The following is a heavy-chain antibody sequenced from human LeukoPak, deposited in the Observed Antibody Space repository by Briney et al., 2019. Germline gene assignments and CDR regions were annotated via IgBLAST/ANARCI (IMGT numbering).Heavy chain of an antibody. Sequence: ASVKVSCKASGYTFTTYDIHWVRHTTGQGLEWMGWMDPNSGKTDYAQKFQGRVTMTRDTSMTTAYLDLSSLRSADTAVYHCARESTFSYGGDALDFWGQGTMVTVSS. CDR1: GYTFTTYD. D-gene: IGHD3-16*01. V-gene: IGHV1-8*01. J-gene: IGHJ3*01. CDR2: MDPNSGKT. CDR3: ARESTFSYGGDALDF.